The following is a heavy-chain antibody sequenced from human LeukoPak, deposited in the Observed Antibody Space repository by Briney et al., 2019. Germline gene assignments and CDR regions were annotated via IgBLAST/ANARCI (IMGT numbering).Heavy chain of an antibody. CDR1: GFTFDDYA. CDR2: ISWNSGSI. J-gene: IGHJ5*02. Sequence: GRSLRLSCAASGFTFDDYAMHWVRQAPGKGLEWVSGISWNSGSIGYADSVKGRFTISRDNAKNSLYLQMNSLRAEDTAVYYCARGSSSWYGSNWFDPWGQGTLVTVSS. D-gene: IGHD6-13*01. CDR3: ARGSSSWYGSNWFDP. V-gene: IGHV3-9*01.